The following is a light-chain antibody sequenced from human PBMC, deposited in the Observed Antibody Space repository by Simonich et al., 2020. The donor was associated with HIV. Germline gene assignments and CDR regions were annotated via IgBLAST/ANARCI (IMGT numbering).Light chain of an antibody. CDR2: GAS. V-gene: IGKV3-15*01. CDR1: QMVSSN. J-gene: IGKJ4*01. CDR3: QQYNNWLRT. Sequence: EIVMTQSPATLSVSPGERATLSCRSSQMVSSNLAWYQLKPGQSPRLLIYGASTRATGIPASVSGSGSGTEFTLTISSMQSEDFAVYYCQQYNNWLRTFGGGTKVEIK.